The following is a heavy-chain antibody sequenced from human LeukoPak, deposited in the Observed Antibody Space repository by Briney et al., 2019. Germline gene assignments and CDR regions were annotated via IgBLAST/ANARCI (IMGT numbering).Heavy chain of an antibody. V-gene: IGHV3-74*01. CDR1: GFAFNKYW. J-gene: IGHJ3*02. CDR2: INGDGSTT. Sequence: GGSLRLSCAASGFAFNKYWMHWVRQAPGKGLVWVSRINGDGSTTSYADSVKGGFTISRDNAKNTLYLQMSSLRAEDTAVYYCGRDFGLTGTKRSFDIWGQGTMVTVSS. D-gene: IGHD1-7*01. CDR3: GRDFGLTGTKRSFDI.